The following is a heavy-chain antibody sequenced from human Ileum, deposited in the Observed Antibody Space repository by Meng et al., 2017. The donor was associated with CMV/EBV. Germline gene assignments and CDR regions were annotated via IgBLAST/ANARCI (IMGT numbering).Heavy chain of an antibody. CDR2: INPVGSDT. D-gene: IGHD6-13*01. J-gene: IGHJ4*02. CDR3: ARHYSSSWFGY. Sequence: CQGSGYSLTNCWLGWVRQMPGKGLEWMGKINPVGSDTRYSPSFQGQVTISVDRSITTAYLQWSSLKASDTAMYYCARHYSSSWFGYWGQGTLVTVSS. CDR1: GYSLTNCW. V-gene: IGHV5-51*01.